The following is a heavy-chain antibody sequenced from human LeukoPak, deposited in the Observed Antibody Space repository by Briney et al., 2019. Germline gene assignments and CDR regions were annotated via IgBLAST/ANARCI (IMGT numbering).Heavy chain of an antibody. CDR2: TNTDGSTT. Sequence: PGGSLRLSCAASGFAFSSFWLHWVRHAPGKGLVWVSHTNTDGSTTDYADSVRGRFTISRDNAKNTLWLQMNSLRAEDTAVYYCTKDSHAFDIWGRGTMVTVSS. CDR1: GFAFSSFW. CDR3: TKDSHAFDI. V-gene: IGHV3-74*01. J-gene: IGHJ3*02.